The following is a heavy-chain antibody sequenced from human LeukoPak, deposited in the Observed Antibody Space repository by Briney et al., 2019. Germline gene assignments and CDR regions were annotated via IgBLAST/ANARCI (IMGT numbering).Heavy chain of an antibody. J-gene: IGHJ4*02. CDR2: IYYSGST. CDR1: GGSISSYY. CDR3: AGVRNCGGDCYPLDY. Sequence: SETLSLTCTVSGGSISSYYWSWIRQPPGKGLEWIGYIYYSGSTNYNPSLKSRVTISVDTSKNQISLKLSSVTAADTAVYYCAGVRNCGGDCYPLDYWGQGTLVTVSS. V-gene: IGHV4-59*01. D-gene: IGHD2-21*01.